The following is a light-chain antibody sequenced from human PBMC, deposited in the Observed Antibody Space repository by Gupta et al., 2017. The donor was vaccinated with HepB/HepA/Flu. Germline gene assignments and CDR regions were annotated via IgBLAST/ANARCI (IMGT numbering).Light chain of an antibody. CDR2: DAS. J-gene: IGKJ1*01. CDR1: QSVSSY. CDR3: HQRFNWPPQT. V-gene: IGKV3-11*01. Sequence: IVLTQSPATLSLSPGERATLSCRASQSVSSYLAWYQQKPGQAPRLLIYDASNRATGIPARFSGSGSGTDFTLTITSLEPEDFAVYYCHQRFNWPPQTFGQGTRVE.